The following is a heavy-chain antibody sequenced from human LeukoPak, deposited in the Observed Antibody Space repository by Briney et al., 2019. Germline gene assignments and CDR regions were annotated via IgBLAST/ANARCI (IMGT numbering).Heavy chain of an antibody. CDR3: ARGGSSSWHYYFDY. D-gene: IGHD6-13*01. CDR1: GGTFSSYT. V-gene: IGHV1-69*01. CDR2: IIPIFGTT. J-gene: IGHJ4*02. Sequence: GSSVKVSCKASGGTFSSYTISWVRQAPRQGLEWMGGIIPIFGTTNYAQKFQGRVTITADEPTSTAYMELSSLRSEDTAVYFCARGGSSSWHYYFDYWGQGTLVTVSS.